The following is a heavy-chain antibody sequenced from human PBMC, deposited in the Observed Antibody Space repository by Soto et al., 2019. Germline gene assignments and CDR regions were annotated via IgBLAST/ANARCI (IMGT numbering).Heavy chain of an antibody. CDR2: ISSNGGST. CDR3: VKEEPGTSPVGPFDY. J-gene: IGHJ4*02. CDR1: GFTFSSYA. Sequence: GGSLRLSCSASGFTFSSYAMHWVRQAPGKGLEYVSAISSNGGSTYYADSVKGRFTISRDNSKNTLYLQMSSLRAEDTAVYYCVKEEPGTSPVGPFDYWGQGTLVTVSS. V-gene: IGHV3-64D*06. D-gene: IGHD1-26*01.